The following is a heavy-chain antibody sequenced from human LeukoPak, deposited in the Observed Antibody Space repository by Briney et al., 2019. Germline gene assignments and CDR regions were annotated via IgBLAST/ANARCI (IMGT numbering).Heavy chain of an antibody. J-gene: IGHJ4*02. D-gene: IGHD4-17*01. V-gene: IGHV3-21*04. CDR3: AKGRVYGDYESCFDY. CDR1: GFTFSSYA. CDR2: ISSSSNYI. Sequence: GGSLRLSCAASGFTFSSYAMSWVRQAPGKGLEWASSISSSSNYIYYADSVKGRFTISRDNAKNSLYLQMNSLRAEDTAVYYCAKGRVYGDYESCFDYWGQGTLVTVSS.